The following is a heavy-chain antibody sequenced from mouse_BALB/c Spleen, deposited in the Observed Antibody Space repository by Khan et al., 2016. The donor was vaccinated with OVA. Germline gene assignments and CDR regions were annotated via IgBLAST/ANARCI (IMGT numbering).Heavy chain of an antibody. CDR1: GFSLTNYG. Sequence: QVQLKQSGPGLVQPSQSLSITCTVSGFSLTNYGIHWVRQSPGKSLEWLGVIWSGGSTDYNAAFVSRLSISKDISKSQVFFKMNSLQADDTAIYDCARNQGGYYGSSAGFAYWGQGTLVTVSA. V-gene: IGHV2-4-1*01. CDR3: ARNQGGYYGSSAGFAY. J-gene: IGHJ3*01. CDR2: IWSGGST. D-gene: IGHD1-1*01.